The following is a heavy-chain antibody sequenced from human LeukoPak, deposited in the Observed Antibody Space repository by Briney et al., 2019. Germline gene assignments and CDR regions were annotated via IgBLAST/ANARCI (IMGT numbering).Heavy chain of an antibody. V-gene: IGHV3-33*06. J-gene: IGHJ3*02. CDR1: GFTVSSNY. CDR3: AKDLEGYDSSGYYKNDAFDI. D-gene: IGHD3-22*01. CDR2: IWYDGSNK. Sequence: GGSLRLSCAASGFTVSSNYMSWVRQAPGKGLEWVAVIWYDGSNKYYADSVKGRFTISRDNSKNTLYLQMNSLRAEDTAVYYCAKDLEGYDSSGYYKNDAFDIWGQGTMVTVSS.